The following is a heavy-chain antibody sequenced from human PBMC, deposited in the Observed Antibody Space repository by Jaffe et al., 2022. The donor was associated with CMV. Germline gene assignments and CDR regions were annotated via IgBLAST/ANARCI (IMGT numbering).Heavy chain of an antibody. CDR1: GGSISSSSYY. CDR2: IYYSGST. J-gene: IGHJ4*02. V-gene: IGHV4-39*01. D-gene: IGHD5-18*01. CDR3: ARLRRGYSYVDY. Sequence: QLQLQESGPGLVKPSETLSLTCTVSGGSISSSSYYWGWIRQPPGKGLEWIGSIYYSGSTYYNPSLKSRVTISVDTSKNQFSLKLSSVTAADTAVYYCARLRRGYSYVDYWGQGTLVTVSS.